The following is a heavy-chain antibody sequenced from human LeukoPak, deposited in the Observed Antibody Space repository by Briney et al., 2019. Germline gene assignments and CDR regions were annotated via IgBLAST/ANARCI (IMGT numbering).Heavy chain of an antibody. CDR2: ISAYNGNT. Sequence: ASVKVSCKASGYTFTSYGISWVRQAPGQGLEWMGWISAYNGNTNYAQKLQGRVTMTTDTSTSTAYMELRSLRSDDTAVYYCARDLYYYDSSGYEGFFVYWGQGTLVTVSS. CDR1: GYTFTSYG. J-gene: IGHJ4*02. V-gene: IGHV1-18*01. D-gene: IGHD3-22*01. CDR3: ARDLYYYDSSGYEGFFVY.